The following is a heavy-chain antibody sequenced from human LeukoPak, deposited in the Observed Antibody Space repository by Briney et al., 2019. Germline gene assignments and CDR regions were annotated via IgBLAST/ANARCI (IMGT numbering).Heavy chain of an antibody. CDR2: IRYDGSNK. Sequence: GGSLRLSCAASGFTFSSYGMHWVRQAPGKGLEWVAFIRYDGSNKYYAGSVKGRFTISRDNSKNTLYLQMNSLRAEDTAVYYCAKDIPPPSITGTTVGGYWGQGTLVTVSS. V-gene: IGHV3-30*02. CDR1: GFTFSSYG. D-gene: IGHD1-7*01. J-gene: IGHJ4*02. CDR3: AKDIPPPSITGTTVGGY.